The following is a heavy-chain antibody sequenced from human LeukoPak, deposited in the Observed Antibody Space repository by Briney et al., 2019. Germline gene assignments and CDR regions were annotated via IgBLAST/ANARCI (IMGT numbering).Heavy chain of an antibody. CDR1: GGSISGSSYY. V-gene: IGHV4-39*01. J-gene: IGHJ4*02. CDR3: ARHRYSSSWTHPYYFHY. D-gene: IGHD6-13*01. CDR2: IYYSGST. Sequence: SETLSLTCTVSGGSISGSSYYWAWIRQPPGKGLEWIGSIYYSGSTYYNPSLKSRVTISVDTSKNQFSLKLSSVTAADTAVYYCARHRYSSSWTHPYYFHYWGQGTLVTVSS.